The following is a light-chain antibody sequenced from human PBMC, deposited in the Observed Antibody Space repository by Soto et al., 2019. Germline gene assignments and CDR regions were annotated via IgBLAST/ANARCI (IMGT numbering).Light chain of an antibody. CDR1: SGVVGSYSL. J-gene: IGLJ1*01. CDR3: CLYIGATTYV. Sequence: QSGLGQPSPVSGSPVLSITISCTGTSGVVGSYSLVSWYQQPPGKAPKVMISEGPRRPSGVPDRFSGSNSVNSASLTISGLQADDEADYYCCLYIGATTYVFGTGTKVTVL. V-gene: IGLV2-23*01. CDR2: EGP.